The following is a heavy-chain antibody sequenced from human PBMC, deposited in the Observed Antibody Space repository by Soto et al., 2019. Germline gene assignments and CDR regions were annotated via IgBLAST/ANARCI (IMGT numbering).Heavy chain of an antibody. Sequence: QVQLVESGGGVVQPGRSLRLSCAASGFTFSSYGMHWVRQXPGXXXXXVAVRWYDGSNKYYADSVKGRXTISRDNSKXXXXXXXXXXXXXXXXXXXXXXXXXXXXXXPILDYWGQGTLVTVSS. CDR2: RWYDGSNK. CDR3: XXXXXXXXXXPILDY. CDR1: GFTFSSYG. V-gene: IGHV3-33*01. D-gene: IGHD2-2*02. J-gene: IGHJ4*02.